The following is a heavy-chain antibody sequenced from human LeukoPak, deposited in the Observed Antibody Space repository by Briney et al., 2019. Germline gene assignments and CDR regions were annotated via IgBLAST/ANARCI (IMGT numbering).Heavy chain of an antibody. CDR2: IYYSGST. D-gene: IGHD4-17*01. CDR3: ARTTVTTPGFDY. V-gene: IGHV4-39*01. J-gene: IGHJ4*02. CDR1: GGSISTSGSY. Sequence: PSETLSLTCTVSGGSISTSGSYWAWIRQPPGKGLEWIGSIYYSGSTYYNPSLKSRVTISVDTSKNQFSLKLSSVTAADTAVYYCARTTVTTPGFDYWGQGTLVTVSS.